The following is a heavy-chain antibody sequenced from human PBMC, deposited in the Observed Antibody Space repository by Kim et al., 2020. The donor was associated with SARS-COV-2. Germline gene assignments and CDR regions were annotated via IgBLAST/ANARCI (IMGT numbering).Heavy chain of an antibody. V-gene: IGHV3-66*02. CDR1: GFTVSSNY. CDR2: IYSGGST. D-gene: IGHD3-10*01. Sequence: GGSLRLSCAASGFTVSSNYMSWVRQAPGKGLEWVSVIYSGGSTYYADSVKGRFTISRDNSKNTLYLQMNSLRAEDTAVYYCAITPNYYGSGSYYRGVDYWGQGTLVTVSS. CDR3: AITPNYYGSGSYYRGVDY. J-gene: IGHJ4*02.